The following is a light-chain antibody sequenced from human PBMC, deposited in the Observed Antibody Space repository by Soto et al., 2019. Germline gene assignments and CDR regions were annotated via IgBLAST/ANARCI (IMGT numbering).Light chain of an antibody. J-gene: IGLJ2*01. V-gene: IGLV3-21*02. Sequence: SYELTQAPSVSVAPGQTVRITCGGNNIAIKSVHWYQQKPGQAPVLVVYDDGDRPSGIPERFSGSNSGNTATLTITRVEAGDEADYPCKVWDSISDNRVVFGGGTKVTVL. CDR2: DDG. CDR3: KVWDSISDNRVV. CDR1: NIAIKS.